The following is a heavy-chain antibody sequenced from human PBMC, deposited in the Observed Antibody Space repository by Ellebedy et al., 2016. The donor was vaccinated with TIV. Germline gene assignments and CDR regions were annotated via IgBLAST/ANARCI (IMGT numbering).Heavy chain of an antibody. CDR2: IIPIFGTA. CDR1: GCTFSSYA. CDR3: ARDQGSPYFDY. D-gene: IGHD1-26*01. V-gene: IGHV1-69*13. Sequence: SVKVSCXASGCTFSSYAISWVRQAPGQGLEWMGGIIPIFGTANYAQKFQGRVTITADESTSTAYMELSSLRSEDTAVYYCARDQGSPYFDYWGQGTLVTVSS. J-gene: IGHJ4*02.